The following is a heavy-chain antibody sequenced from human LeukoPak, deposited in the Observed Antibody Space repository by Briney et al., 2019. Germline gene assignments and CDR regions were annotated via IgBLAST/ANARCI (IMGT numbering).Heavy chain of an antibody. CDR2: IRGSGGST. D-gene: IGHD4-17*01. V-gene: IGHV3-23*01. CDR1: GFTFSSYA. Sequence: GGSLRLSCAASGFTFSSYAMSWVRQAAGKGLEWVSTIRGSGGSTYNADSVKGRFTIARDNSKNTLYLQMNSLRAEDTAVYYCASGVYGDYVLGYWGQGTLVTVSS. CDR3: ASGVYGDYVLGY. J-gene: IGHJ4*02.